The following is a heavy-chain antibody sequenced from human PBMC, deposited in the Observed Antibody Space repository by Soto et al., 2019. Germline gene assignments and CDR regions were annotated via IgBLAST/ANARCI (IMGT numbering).Heavy chain of an antibody. CDR3: ASRSSGCHAHPYYYYSMDV. D-gene: IGHD6-19*01. CDR1: GFTFSSYA. CDR2: ISYDGSNK. V-gene: IGHV3-30-3*01. J-gene: IGHJ6*02. Sequence: QVQLVESGGGVVQPGRSLRLSCAASGFTFSSYAMHWVRHAPGKGLEWVAVISYDGSNKYYADSVKGRFTISRDNSKNTLYLQMISLRAEDTAVYYCASRSSGCHAHPYYYYSMDVWGQGTTVTVSS.